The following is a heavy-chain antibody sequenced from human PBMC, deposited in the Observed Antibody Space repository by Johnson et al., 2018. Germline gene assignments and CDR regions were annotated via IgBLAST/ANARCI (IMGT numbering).Heavy chain of an antibody. CDR1: GFTFSRYA. Sequence: QVQLVESGGGVVQPGRSXRLSCSASGFTFSRYALHWIRQAPGKGLEWVALISFDGSNKFHAESLRGRFTISRDNFKNTLSLQMNSPRAEDTAIYYCARGGIIGSTWADAFDIWGQGTTGTVS. CDR3: ARGGIIGSTWADAFDI. J-gene: IGHJ3*02. D-gene: IGHD1-20*01. V-gene: IGHV3-30-3*01. CDR2: ISFDGSNK.